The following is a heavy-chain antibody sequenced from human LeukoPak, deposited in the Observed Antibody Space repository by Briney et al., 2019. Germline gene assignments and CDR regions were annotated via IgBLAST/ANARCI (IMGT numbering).Heavy chain of an antibody. CDR2: INPNSGGT. J-gene: IGHJ6*02. D-gene: IGHD5-24*01. CDR3: ARAEMTTGMDV. CDR1: GYTITGYY. Sequence: ASVKVSCKASGYTITGYYMHWVRQAPGQGLEWMGWINPNSGGTNYAQKLQGRVTMTTDTSTSTAYMELRSLRSDDTAVYYCARAEMTTGMDVWGQGTTVTVSS. V-gene: IGHV1-2*02.